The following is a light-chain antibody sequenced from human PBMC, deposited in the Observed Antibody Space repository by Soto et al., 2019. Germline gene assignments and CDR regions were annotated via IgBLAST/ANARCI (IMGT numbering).Light chain of an antibody. Sequence: IQMTQCPSTLPASVGDRVTIACRASQSISNWFAWYERKPGTATKVLIXHACNLQSGVPSRFSGSGSGTEFTLTISSLQAYDFATYYCQQYYSYSFGQGTKVDIK. V-gene: IGKV1-5*01. CDR2: HAC. CDR3: QQYYSYS. J-gene: IGKJ1*01. CDR1: QSISNW.